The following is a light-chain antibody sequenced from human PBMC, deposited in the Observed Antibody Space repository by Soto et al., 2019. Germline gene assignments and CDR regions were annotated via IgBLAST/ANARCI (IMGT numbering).Light chain of an antibody. V-gene: IGKV3-20*01. CDR3: QQYGGSPST. Sequence: EIVLTQSPGTLSLSPGERATLSCTASQSVSSNYLAWYQQKPGQAPRLLIYGASSRATGIPDRLSGSGSGTDFTLNISRLEPEDFAVYYCQQYGGSPSTFGQGTKVEIK. J-gene: IGKJ1*01. CDR1: QSVSSNY. CDR2: GAS.